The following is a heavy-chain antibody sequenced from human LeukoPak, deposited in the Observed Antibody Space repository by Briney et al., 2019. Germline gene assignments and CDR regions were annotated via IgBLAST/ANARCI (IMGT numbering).Heavy chain of an antibody. D-gene: IGHD3-3*01. CDR3: ATATDYTAPDY. CDR1: GYTFTSYV. V-gene: IGHV1-3*01. CDR2: INAGNGNT. Sequence: GASVKVSCKASGYTFTSYVMHWVRQAPGQRLEWMGWINAGNGNTKYSQKFQGRVTITRDTSASTAYMELSSLRSEDTAVYYCATATDYTAPDYWGQGTLVTVSS. J-gene: IGHJ4*02.